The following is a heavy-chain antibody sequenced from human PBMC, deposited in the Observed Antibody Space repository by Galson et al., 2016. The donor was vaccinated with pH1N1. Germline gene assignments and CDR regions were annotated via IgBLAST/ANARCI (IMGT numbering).Heavy chain of an antibody. J-gene: IGHJ4*02. CDR1: GGTFSSYA. D-gene: IGHD4-17*01. CDR3: ARAAYGDYADYFDY. V-gene: IGHV1-69*13. CDR2: IIPIFGTA. Sequence: SVKVSCKASGGTFSSYAISWVRQAPGQGLEWMGRIIPIFGTANYAQKFQGRVTITADESTSTAYTELSSLRSEDTAGYYCARAAYGDYADYFDYWGQGTLVTVSS.